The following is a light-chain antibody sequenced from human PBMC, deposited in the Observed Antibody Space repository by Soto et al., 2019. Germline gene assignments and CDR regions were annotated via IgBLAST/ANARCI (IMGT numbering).Light chain of an antibody. CDR2: AAS. CDR3: HQYGSSRWT. CDR1: QSVSSTF. J-gene: IGKJ1*01. Sequence: EIVLTQSPDTLSLFPGERATLSCRASQSVSSTFLAGYQQKPGQATRPLISAASRRATGTPDRFSGSGSGTDFTLNISRLGPEDFAVYHCHQYGSSRWTFGQGTKVDIK. V-gene: IGKV3-20*01.